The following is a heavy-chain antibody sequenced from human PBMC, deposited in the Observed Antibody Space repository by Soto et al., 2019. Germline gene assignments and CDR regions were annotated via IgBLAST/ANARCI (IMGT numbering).Heavy chain of an antibody. D-gene: IGHD1-26*01. Sequence: SVKVSCKASGCSFRTYTTSWVRQAPGQGLEWVGGIIPIFGTVNYAQKLRDRVTITADESTSTAYMELTNLRSEDTAVYYCTRDRGGTRISYAMAVWGQGTTVTVSS. J-gene: IGHJ6*02. CDR3: TRDRGGTRISYAMAV. CDR2: IIPIFGTV. CDR1: GCSFRTYT. V-gene: IGHV1-69*13.